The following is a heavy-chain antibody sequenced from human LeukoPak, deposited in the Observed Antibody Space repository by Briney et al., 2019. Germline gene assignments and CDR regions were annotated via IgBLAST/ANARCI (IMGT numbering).Heavy chain of an antibody. D-gene: IGHD3-22*01. J-gene: IGHJ4*02. CDR2: IYYSGSI. CDR1: GGSISSYY. V-gene: IGHV4-59*08. CDR3: ARHTDYYDSSGYYFDY. Sequence: SETLSLTCTVSGGSISSYYWNWIRQPPGKGLEWIGYIYYSGSINYNPSLKSRVTISVDTSKNQFSLKLRSVTAADTAVYYCARHTDYYDSSGYYFDYWGQGTLVTVSS.